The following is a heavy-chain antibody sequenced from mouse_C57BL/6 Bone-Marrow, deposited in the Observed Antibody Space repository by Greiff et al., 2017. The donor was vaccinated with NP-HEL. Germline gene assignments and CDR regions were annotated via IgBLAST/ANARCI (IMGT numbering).Heavy chain of an antibody. CDR1: GYTFTSYW. Sequence: QVHVKQSGAELVKPGASVKMSCKASGYTFTSYWITWVKQRPGQGLEWIGDIYPGSGSTNYNEKFKSKATLTVDTSSSTAYMQLSSLTSEASAVYYCARDYGRVYGGFAYWGQGTLVTVSA. CDR3: ARDYGRVYGGFAY. V-gene: IGHV1-55*01. D-gene: IGHD1-1*01. J-gene: IGHJ3*01. CDR2: IYPGSGST.